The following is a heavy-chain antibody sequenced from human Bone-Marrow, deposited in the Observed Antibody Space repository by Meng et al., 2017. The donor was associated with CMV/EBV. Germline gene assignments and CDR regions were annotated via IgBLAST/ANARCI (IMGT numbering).Heavy chain of an antibody. J-gene: IGHJ6*02. Sequence: SETLSLTCTVSGGAISDFFWSWIRQPPGKGLEWIGFTHYTGSTKYNPSLMRRVTLSVDASKNQLSLSLTSVTAADTAVYYCARDGTGTTYWDYGMDVWGQGTTVTVSS. CDR1: GGAISDFF. D-gene: IGHD1-7*01. CDR3: ARDGTGTTYWDYGMDV. V-gene: IGHV4-59*01. CDR2: THYTGST.